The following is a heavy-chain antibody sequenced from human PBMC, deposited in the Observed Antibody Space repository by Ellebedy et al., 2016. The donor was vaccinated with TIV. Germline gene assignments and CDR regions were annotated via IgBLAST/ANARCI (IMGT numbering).Heavy chain of an antibody. Sequence: MPSETLSLTCTVSGGSINNFYWSWIRQPPEKGLEWIGYINYSGNTNYNPSLKSRVTISVDTSKNQFSLKLSSVTAADTAVYYCARQTADSTWMSAAGSLNPFDPWGQGTLVTVSS. V-gene: IGHV4-59*08. CDR3: ARQTADSTWMSAAGSLNPFDP. CDR2: INYSGNT. CDR1: GGSINNFY. J-gene: IGHJ5*02. D-gene: IGHD6-13*01.